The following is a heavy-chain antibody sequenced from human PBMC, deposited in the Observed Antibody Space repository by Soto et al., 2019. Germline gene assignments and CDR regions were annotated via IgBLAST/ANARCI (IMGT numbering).Heavy chain of an antibody. CDR1: GGSFSGYY. D-gene: IGHD6-19*01. CDR2: INHSGST. CDR3: ACHKGSRSHSYHYGMDV. J-gene: IGHJ6*02. V-gene: IGHV4-34*01. Sequence: SGTLALSCAVYGGSFSGYYWSWIRQPPGKGLEWIGEINHSGSTNYKPSLKSRVTISVDTSKNQFSLKLSSVTAADTAVYYCACHKGSRSHSYHYGMDVRGQGPTVT.